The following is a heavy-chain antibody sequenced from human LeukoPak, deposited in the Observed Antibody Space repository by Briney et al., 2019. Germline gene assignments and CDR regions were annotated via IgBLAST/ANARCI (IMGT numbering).Heavy chain of an antibody. Sequence: PGGSLRLSCAASGFTFSSYAMSWVRQAPGKGLEWVSAISGSGGSTYYADSVKGRFTISRDNSKNTLYLQMNSLRAEDTAVYYCAKGFYWENCSGGSCYIIDAFDIWGQGTMVTVSS. D-gene: IGHD2-15*01. J-gene: IGHJ3*02. CDR3: AKGFYWENCSGGSCYIIDAFDI. V-gene: IGHV3-23*01. CDR1: GFTFSSYA. CDR2: ISGSGGST.